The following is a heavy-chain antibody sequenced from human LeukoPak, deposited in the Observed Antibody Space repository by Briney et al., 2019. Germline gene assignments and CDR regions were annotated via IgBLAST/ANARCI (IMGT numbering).Heavy chain of an antibody. CDR2: ISAYNGNT. D-gene: IGHD3-10*01. CDR1: GYTFTSYG. V-gene: IGHV1-18*01. CDR3: ARDPGPRIHMVRGVIY. J-gene: IGHJ4*02. Sequence: ASVKVSCKASGYTFTSYGISWVRQAPGQGLEWMGWISAYNGNTNYAQKLQGRVTMTTVTSTSTAYMELRSLRSDDTAVYYCARDPGPRIHMVRGVIYWGQGTLVTVSS.